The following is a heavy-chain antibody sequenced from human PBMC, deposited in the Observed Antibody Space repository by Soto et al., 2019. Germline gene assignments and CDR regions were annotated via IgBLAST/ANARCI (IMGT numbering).Heavy chain of an antibody. D-gene: IGHD2-2*01. CDR2: FDPEDGET. CDR3: ATDYCSSTSCYGSGGAFAI. J-gene: IGHJ3*02. Sequence: ASVNVSCKVSGYTLTELSMHWVRQAPGKGLEWMGGFDPEDGETIYAQKFQGRVTMTEDTSTDTAYMELSSLRSEDTAVYYCATDYCSSTSCYGSGGAFAIWGQGTMVTVSS. CDR1: GYTLTELS. V-gene: IGHV1-24*01.